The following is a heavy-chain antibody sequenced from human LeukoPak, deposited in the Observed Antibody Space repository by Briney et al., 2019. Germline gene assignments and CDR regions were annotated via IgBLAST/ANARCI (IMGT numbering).Heavy chain of an antibody. CDR2: IYTSGST. CDR3: ARDRYYDSSGYLPFDY. J-gene: IGHJ4*02. D-gene: IGHD3-22*01. Sequence: PSETLSLTCTVSGGSISSYYWSWIRQPAGKGLEWIGRIYTSGSTNYNPSLKSRVTMSVDTSKNQFSLKLSSVTAADTAVYCCARDRYYDSSGYLPFDYWGQGTLVTVSS. CDR1: GGSISSYY. V-gene: IGHV4-4*07.